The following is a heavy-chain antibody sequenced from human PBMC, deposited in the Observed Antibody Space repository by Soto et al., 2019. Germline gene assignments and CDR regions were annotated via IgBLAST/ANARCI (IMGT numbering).Heavy chain of an antibody. CDR3: ARLHCNSPNCVPLDP. CDR1: GGSISSVSYY. V-gene: IGHV4-39*01. J-gene: IGHJ5*02. CDR2: IYYSGSA. Sequence: QLQLQESGPGLVKPSETLSLTCSVSGGSISSVSYYWGWIRQPPGKGLEWIGSIYYSGSAYYSPSLKSQVTMSVATSKNQLSLELRSVTAADTAVYYCARLHCNSPNCVPLDPWGQGTLVTVSS. D-gene: IGHD2-2*01.